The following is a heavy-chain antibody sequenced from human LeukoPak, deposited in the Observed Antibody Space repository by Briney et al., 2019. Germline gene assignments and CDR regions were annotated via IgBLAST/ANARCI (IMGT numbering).Heavy chain of an antibody. CDR1: GYNFISYG. D-gene: IGHD2-21*02. V-gene: IGHV1-18*01. CDR2: ISTYDGNI. Sequence: ASVKVSCKTSGYNFISYGINWVRQASGQGLEWMGGISTYDGNIHSAQKFQGRVTLTTDTSTSTVYMELRNLRSDDTAVYYCARARRGDISLGYWGQGTLVTVSS. CDR3: ARARRGDISLGY. J-gene: IGHJ4*02.